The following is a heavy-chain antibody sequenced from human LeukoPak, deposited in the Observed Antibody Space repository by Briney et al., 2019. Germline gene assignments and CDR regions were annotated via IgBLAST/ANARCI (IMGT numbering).Heavy chain of an antibody. J-gene: IGHJ3*02. V-gene: IGHV4-39*07. CDR3: ASDSEGLRSSQGIHYDAFDI. CDR1: GGSSSRSSYY. D-gene: IGHD6-13*01. CDR2: IYYSGST. Sequence: PSETLSLTCTVSGGSSSRSSYYWGWIRQPPGKGLEWIGSIYYSGSTYYNPSLKSRVTISVDTSKNQFSLKLSSVTAADTAVYYCASDSEGLRSSQGIHYDAFDIWGQGTMVTVSS.